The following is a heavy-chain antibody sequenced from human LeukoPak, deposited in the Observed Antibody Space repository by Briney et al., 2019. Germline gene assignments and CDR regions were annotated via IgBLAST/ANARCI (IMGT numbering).Heavy chain of an antibody. CDR1: AGTFNSYV. J-gene: IGHJ5*02. D-gene: IGHD3-10*01. Sequence: VKVSCQAYAGTFNSYVISWVRQATGQELEWMAGTIPIFGTANYAQKFQGRVTITADVSTSTAYMELCILRSEDSAVYYCARDAITMVRGVISGCWFDPWGQGTLVTVSS. CDR2: TIPIFGTA. CDR3: ARDAITMVRGVISGCWFDP. V-gene: IGHV1-69*13.